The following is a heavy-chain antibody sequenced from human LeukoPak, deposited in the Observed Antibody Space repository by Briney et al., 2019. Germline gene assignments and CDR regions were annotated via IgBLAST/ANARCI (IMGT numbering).Heavy chain of an antibody. D-gene: IGHD6-19*01. CDR3: ASTKPGYSSGWPRNYYYYYMDV. J-gene: IGHJ6*03. Sequence: SETLSLTCTVSGRSISSGSYHCSWIRPPAGKGLEWIGRIYTSGSTNYNPSLKSRVTISVDTSKNKFSLKLSAVTAADTAVYYCASTKPGYSSGWPRNYYYYYMDVWGKGTTVTVSS. CDR1: GRSISSGSYH. CDR2: IYTSGST. V-gene: IGHV4-61*02.